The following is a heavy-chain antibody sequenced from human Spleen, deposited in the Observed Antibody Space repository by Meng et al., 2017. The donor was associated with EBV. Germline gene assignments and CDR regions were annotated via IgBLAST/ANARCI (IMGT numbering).Heavy chain of an antibody. CDR2: VYYSGST. D-gene: IGHD3-10*01. Sequence: QVRLQESGPGLVKPSGTLALTCTVSGGSVSSTSYYWSWIRQPPGKRLEWIGYVYYSGSTNYNPSLKSRVTISVDTSKNQFSLNLYSVTAADTAVYYCARENPARGNWFDPWGQGALVTVSS. V-gene: IGHV4-61*01. CDR3: ARENPARGNWFDP. J-gene: IGHJ5*02. CDR1: GGSVSSTSYY.